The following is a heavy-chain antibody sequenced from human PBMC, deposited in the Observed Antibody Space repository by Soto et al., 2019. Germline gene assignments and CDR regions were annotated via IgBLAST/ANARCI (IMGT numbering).Heavy chain of an antibody. V-gene: IGHV4-4*02. D-gene: IGHD2-21*01. CDR3: ARDKIPGLFDY. CDR2: IYHSGST. CDR1: GGTISSTNG. Sequence: PSETMSLTCAVSGGTISSTNGAGSVRQPPGKGLEWIGEIYHSGSTNYNPSRKSRVTISVDTSKNQFSLKLTSVTPADTAVYYCARDKIPGLFDYWGQGTLVTVSS. J-gene: IGHJ4*02.